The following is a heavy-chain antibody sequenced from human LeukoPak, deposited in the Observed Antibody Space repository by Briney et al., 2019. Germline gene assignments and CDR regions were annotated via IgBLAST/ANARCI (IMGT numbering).Heavy chain of an antibody. CDR2: ISAYNGNT. D-gene: IGHD3-3*01. J-gene: IGHJ3*02. V-gene: IGHV1-18*01. CDR1: GYTFTSYG. CDR3: ARGGRLGYDFWSGYWAPRDAFDI. Sequence: GASVKVSCKASGYTFTSYGISWVRQAPGQGLEWMGWISAYNGNTNYAQKLQGRVTMTTDTSTSTAYMELRSPRSDDTAVYYCARGGRLGYDFWSGYWAPRDAFDIWGQGTMVTVSS.